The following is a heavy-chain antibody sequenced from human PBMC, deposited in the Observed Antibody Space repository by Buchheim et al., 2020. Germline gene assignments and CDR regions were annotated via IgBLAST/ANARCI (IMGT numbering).Heavy chain of an antibody. CDR2: IYYSGST. CDR1: GGSISSSRYY. V-gene: IGHV4-39*01. CDR3: ATVANSWYSAFDY. J-gene: IGHJ4*02. Sequence: QLQLQESGPRLVKPSETLSLTCTVSGGSISSSRYYYGWIRQPPGKGLEWIGSIYYSGSTYYNPSLKSRVTVSVDPSKNQFSLQLSSVTAADTAVYYSATVANSWYSAFDYWGQGTL. D-gene: IGHD6-13*01.